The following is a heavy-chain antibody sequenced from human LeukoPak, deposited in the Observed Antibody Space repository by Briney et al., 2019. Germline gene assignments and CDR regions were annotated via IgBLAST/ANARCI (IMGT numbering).Heavy chain of an antibody. Sequence: SETLSLTCTVSGESISGFYWTWIRQPPGKGLEWIGYIYYSGSTNYNPSLKSRVTISVDTSKNQFSLKLSSVTAADTAVYYCARAYCVGDCTVLHIYFDNWGQGTLVTVSS. CDR1: GESISGFY. D-gene: IGHD2-21*02. V-gene: IGHV4-59*01. CDR3: ARAYCVGDCTVLHIYFDN. CDR2: IYYSGST. J-gene: IGHJ4*02.